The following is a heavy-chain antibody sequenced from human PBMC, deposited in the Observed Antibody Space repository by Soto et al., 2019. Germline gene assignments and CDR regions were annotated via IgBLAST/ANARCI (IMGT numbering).Heavy chain of an antibody. Sequence: ASVKVCCKASGYTFTGYYMHWVRQAPGQGLECMGWINPNSGGTNYAQKFQGRVTMTRDTSISTAYMELSRLRSDDTAVYYCARGRGGFAVVTYGMDVWGHGTTVTVPS. D-gene: IGHD3-3*01. CDR2: INPNSGGT. J-gene: IGHJ6*01. CDR3: ARGRGGFAVVTYGMDV. V-gene: IGHV1-2*02. CDR1: GYTFTGYY.